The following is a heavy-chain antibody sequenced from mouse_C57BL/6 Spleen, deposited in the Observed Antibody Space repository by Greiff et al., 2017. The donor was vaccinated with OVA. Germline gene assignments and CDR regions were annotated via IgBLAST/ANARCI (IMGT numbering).Heavy chain of an antibody. CDR1: GFSLSTSGMG. D-gene: IGHD1-1*01. CDR3: DRRDYYGSSFDY. CDR2: IYWDDDK. Sequence: QVTLKECGPGILQSSQTLSLTCSFSGFSLSTSGMGVSWLRQPSGKGLEWLAHIYWDDDKRYNPSLKSRLTISKDTSRNQVFLKITSVDTADTATYYCDRRDYYGSSFDYWGQGTTLTVSS. V-gene: IGHV8-12*01. J-gene: IGHJ2*01.